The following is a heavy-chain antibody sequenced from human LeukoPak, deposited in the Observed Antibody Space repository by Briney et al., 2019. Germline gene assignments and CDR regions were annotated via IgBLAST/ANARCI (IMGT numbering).Heavy chain of an antibody. CDR3: ARDDTVTTFDY. Sequence: PGGSLRLSCEASGFTFSSYWMSWVRQAPGKGLEWVANIKQDGSEKYYVDSVKGRFTISRDNAKNSLYLQMNSLRAEDTAVYYCARDDTVTTFDYWGQGTLVTVSS. V-gene: IGHV3-7*01. D-gene: IGHD4-17*01. J-gene: IGHJ4*02. CDR2: IKQDGSEK. CDR1: GFTFSSYW.